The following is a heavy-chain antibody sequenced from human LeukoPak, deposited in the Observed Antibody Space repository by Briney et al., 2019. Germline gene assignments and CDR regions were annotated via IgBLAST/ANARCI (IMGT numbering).Heavy chain of an antibody. J-gene: IGHJ6*03. D-gene: IGHD5-12*01. CDR1: GFTFGDYY. CDR2: IKQDGSEK. CDR3: ARDGATFSGYDWYYYMDV. Sequence: PGGSLRLSCAASGFTFGDYYMSWIRQAPGKGLEWVANIKQDGSEKYYVDSVKGRFTISRDNAKNSMYLQMNSLRAEDTAVYYCARDGATFSGYDWYYYMDVWGKGTTVTVSS. V-gene: IGHV3-7*01.